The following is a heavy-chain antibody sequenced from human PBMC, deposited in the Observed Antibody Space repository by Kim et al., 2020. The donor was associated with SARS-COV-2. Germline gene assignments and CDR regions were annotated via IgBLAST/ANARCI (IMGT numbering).Heavy chain of an antibody. CDR2: IYYSGST. V-gene: IGHV4-61*01. D-gene: IGHD6-13*01. Sequence: SETLSLTCTVSGGSVSSGSYYWSWIRQPPGKGLEWIGYIYYSGSTNYNPSLKSRVTISVDTSKNQFSLKLSSVTAADTAVYYCARGEDSSSWYKIDYWGQGTLVTVSS. J-gene: IGHJ4*02. CDR3: ARGEDSSSWYKIDY. CDR1: GGSVSSGSYY.